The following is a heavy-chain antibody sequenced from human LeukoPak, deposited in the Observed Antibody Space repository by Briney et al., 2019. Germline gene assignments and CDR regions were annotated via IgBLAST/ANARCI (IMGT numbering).Heavy chain of an antibody. CDR1: GDSISSGDYY. D-gene: IGHD6-19*01. Sequence: PSQTLSLTCTVSGDSISSGDYYWSWIRQPAGKGLEWIGRISSSGSTNYNPSLKSRVTISVDTSKNQFSLKLSSVTAADTAVYFCAREPGGGGGWHFDYWGQGTLVTVSS. CDR2: ISSSGST. CDR3: AREPGGGGGWHFDY. V-gene: IGHV4-61*02. J-gene: IGHJ4*02.